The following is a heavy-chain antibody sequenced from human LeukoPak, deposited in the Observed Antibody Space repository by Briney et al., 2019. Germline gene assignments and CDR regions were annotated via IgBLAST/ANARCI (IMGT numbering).Heavy chain of an antibody. D-gene: IGHD5-18*01. J-gene: IGHJ5*02. Sequence: PGGSLRLSCAASGFTFSSYSMNWVRQAPGKGLEWVSSISSSSSYIYYADSVKGRFTISRDNAKNPLYRQMNGLRAEDTAVYYCARWSHAMVWFDRWGQGTLVTVSS. CDR2: ISSSSSYI. CDR1: GFTFSSYS. CDR3: ARWSHAMVWFDR. V-gene: IGHV3-21*01.